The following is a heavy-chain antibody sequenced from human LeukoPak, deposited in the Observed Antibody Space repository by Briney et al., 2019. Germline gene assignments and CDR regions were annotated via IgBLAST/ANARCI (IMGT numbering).Heavy chain of an antibody. CDR2: ISYDGSNK. Sequence: GGSLRLSCAASGFTFSSYGMHWVRQAPGKGLEWVAVISYDGSNKYYADSVKGRFTISRDNSKNTLYLQMNSLRAEDTAVYYCAKGPSSSWYYFDYWGQGTLVTVSS. J-gene: IGHJ4*02. D-gene: IGHD6-13*01. CDR3: AKGPSSSWYYFDY. V-gene: IGHV3-30*18. CDR1: GFTFSSYG.